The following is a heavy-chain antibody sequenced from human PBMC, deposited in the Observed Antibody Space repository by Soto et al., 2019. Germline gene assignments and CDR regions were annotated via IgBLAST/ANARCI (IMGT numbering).Heavy chain of an antibody. V-gene: IGHV3-23*01. D-gene: IGHD2-15*01. CDR1: GFSFSNFA. Sequence: GGSLRLSCAASGFSFSNFAMSWVRQAPGKGLHWVSSLSDTGVSTYYADSVKGRFTISRDNSKNTLYLQMNSLRAEDTAVYYCAKGLVAAARYYFDYWGQGTLVTVSS. CDR3: AKGLVAAARYYFDY. J-gene: IGHJ4*02. CDR2: LSDTGVST.